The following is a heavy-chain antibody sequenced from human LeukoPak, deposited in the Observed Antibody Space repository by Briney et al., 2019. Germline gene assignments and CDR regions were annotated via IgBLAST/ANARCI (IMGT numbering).Heavy chain of an antibody. V-gene: IGHV3-30*18. J-gene: IGHJ4*02. CDR1: GITFSTYG. D-gene: IGHD6-13*01. CDR2: ISHDGSNY. Sequence: GGSLRLSCADSGITFSTYGIHWVRQVPGKGLEWEAVISHDGSNYYYADSVKGRFTISRDNSKNTLYLQMNSLRTEDTAVYYCAKATGSSWYYFDDWGLGTLVTVSS. CDR3: AKATGSSWYYFDD.